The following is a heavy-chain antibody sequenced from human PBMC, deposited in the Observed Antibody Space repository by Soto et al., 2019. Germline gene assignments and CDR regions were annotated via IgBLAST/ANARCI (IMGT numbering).Heavy chain of an antibody. CDR3: AKDLIAYSSDYGMDV. V-gene: IGHV3-23*01. D-gene: IGHD5-18*01. Sequence: GGSLRLSCAASGFTFSSYAMSWFRQAPGKGLEWVSAISGSGGSTYYADSVKGRFTISRDNSKNTLYLQMNSLRAEDTAVYYCAKDLIAYSSDYGMDVWGQGTTVTVSS. CDR2: ISGSGGST. J-gene: IGHJ6*02. CDR1: GFTFSSYA.